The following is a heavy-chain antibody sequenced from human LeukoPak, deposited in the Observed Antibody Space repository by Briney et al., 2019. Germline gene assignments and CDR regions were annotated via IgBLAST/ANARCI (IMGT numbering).Heavy chain of an antibody. V-gene: IGHV1-69*13. D-gene: IGHD1-26*01. J-gene: IGHJ5*02. Sequence: AASVKVSCEASGGTFSSYAISWVRQAPGQGLEWMGGIIPIFGTANYAQKFQGRVTITADESTSTAYMELSSLRSEDTAVYYCARHEGSGSYFHWFDPWGQGTLVTVSS. CDR3: ARHEGSGSYFHWFDP. CDR2: IIPIFGTA. CDR1: GGTFSSYA.